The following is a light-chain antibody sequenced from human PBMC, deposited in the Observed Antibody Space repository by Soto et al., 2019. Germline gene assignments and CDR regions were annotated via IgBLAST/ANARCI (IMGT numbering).Light chain of an antibody. Sequence: QSVMTQPPSVSAAPGQKVTISCSGSSSNIGGNSVSWYQQLPGTAPKLLIYDDNKRPSGIPDRFSGSKSGTSATLGKTGFQTGDEADYYCGSWDSSLSAYVFGTGTKVTVL. J-gene: IGLJ1*01. CDR1: SSNIGGNS. CDR3: GSWDSSLSAYV. V-gene: IGLV1-51*01. CDR2: DDN.